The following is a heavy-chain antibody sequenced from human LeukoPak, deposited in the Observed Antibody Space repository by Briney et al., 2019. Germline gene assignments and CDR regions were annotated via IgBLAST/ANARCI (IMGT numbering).Heavy chain of an antibody. D-gene: IGHD3-22*01. CDR2: IRYDGSNK. Sequence: PGGSLTLPCAASGFTFSSYGMHRVRQAPGKGLEWVAFIRYDGSNKYYADSVKGRFTISRDNSKNTLYLQMNSLRAEDTAVYYCAKTHYYPQSLQGGEPYYFDYWGQGTLVTVSS. CDR1: GFTFSSYG. CDR3: AKTHYYPQSLQGGEPYYFDY. V-gene: IGHV3-30*02. J-gene: IGHJ4*02.